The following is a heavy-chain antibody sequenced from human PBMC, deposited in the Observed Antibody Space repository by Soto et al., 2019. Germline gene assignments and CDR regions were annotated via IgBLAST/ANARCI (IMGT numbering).Heavy chain of an antibody. J-gene: IGHJ4*02. CDR1: GFTFSSYG. D-gene: IGHD6-19*01. CDR2: ISSDGSNK. Sequence: QVQLVESGGGVVQPGRSLRLSCAASGFTFSSYGMHWVRQAPGKGLEWVAVISSDGSNKYYADSVKGRFTISRDNSKNTLYLQMNSLRAEDTAVYYCAKDRRVVAVAAPFDYWGQGTLVTVSS. CDR3: AKDRRVVAVAAPFDY. V-gene: IGHV3-30*18.